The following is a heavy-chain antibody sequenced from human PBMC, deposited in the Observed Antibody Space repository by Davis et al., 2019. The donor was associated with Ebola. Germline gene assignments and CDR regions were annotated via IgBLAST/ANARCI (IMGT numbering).Heavy chain of an antibody. V-gene: IGHV1-18*01. CDR3: ARHTDFGVVTSFDY. CDR2: ISAYNGNT. Sequence: AASVKVSCKASGYTFTSYGISWVRQAPGQGLEWMGWISAYNGNTNYAQKFQGRVTITADKSTSTAYMELSSLRSEDTAVYYCARHTDFGVVTSFDYWGQGTLVTVSS. D-gene: IGHD3-3*01. J-gene: IGHJ4*02. CDR1: GYTFTSYG.